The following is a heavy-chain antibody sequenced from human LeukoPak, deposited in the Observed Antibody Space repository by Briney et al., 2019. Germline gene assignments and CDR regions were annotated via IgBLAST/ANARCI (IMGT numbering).Heavy chain of an antibody. CDR2: ISSSGSTI. J-gene: IGHJ5*02. CDR1: GFTFSSYE. Sequence: GGSLRLSCAASGFTFSSYEMNWVRQSPGKGPEWVSYISSSGSTIYYADSVKGRFTLSRDNAKNSLYLQMNRLRAEDTAVYYCARDLQFEDGDYEVWFDPWGQGTLVTVSS. CDR3: ARDLQFEDGDYEVWFDP. D-gene: IGHD4-17*01. V-gene: IGHV3-48*03.